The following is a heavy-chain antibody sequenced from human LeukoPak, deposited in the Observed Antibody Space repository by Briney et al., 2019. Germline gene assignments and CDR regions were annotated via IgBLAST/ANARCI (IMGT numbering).Heavy chain of an antibody. V-gene: IGHV4-30-4*01. D-gene: IGHD3-9*01. Sequence: SETLSLTCTGSGGSISSGDYYWSWIRQPPGKGLGCIGYIYYSVSTYYNPSLKSRVTISVDTSKNQFSLKLRSVTAADTAVYYCAAQTDYDILTGYYEDYWGQGTLVPVSS. J-gene: IGHJ4*02. CDR1: GGSISSGDYY. CDR2: IYYSVST. CDR3: AAQTDYDILTGYYEDY.